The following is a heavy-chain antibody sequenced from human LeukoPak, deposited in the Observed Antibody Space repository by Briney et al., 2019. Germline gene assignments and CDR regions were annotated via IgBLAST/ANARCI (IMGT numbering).Heavy chain of an antibody. D-gene: IGHD3-10*01. CDR1: GFTFSSYA. CDR3: AKDLSRGSGT. V-gene: IGHV3-23*01. J-gene: IGHJ5*02. CDR2: ITGSGGST. Sequence: GGSLILSCAASGFTFSSYAMTWVRQAPGKGLEWVSSITGSGGSTFYADSVKGRFTISRDNSKNTLYLQMNSLRAEDTALYYCAKDLSRGSGTWGQGTLVTVSS.